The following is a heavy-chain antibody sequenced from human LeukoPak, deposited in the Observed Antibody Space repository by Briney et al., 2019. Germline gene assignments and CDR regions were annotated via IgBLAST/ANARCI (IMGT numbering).Heavy chain of an antibody. CDR1: GYTFTGYY. Sequence: GASVKVSCKASGYTFTGYYMHWVRQAPGQGLEWMGWINPNSGGTNYAQKFQGRVTMTRDTSINTAYMELSRLRSDDTAVYYCARFYDSRGYYYFDYWGQGTLVTVSS. CDR2: INPNSGGT. CDR3: ARFYDSRGYYYFDY. J-gene: IGHJ4*02. D-gene: IGHD3-22*01. V-gene: IGHV1-2*02.